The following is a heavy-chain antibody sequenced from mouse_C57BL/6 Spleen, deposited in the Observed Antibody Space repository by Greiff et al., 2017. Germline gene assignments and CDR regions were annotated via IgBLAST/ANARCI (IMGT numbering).Heavy chain of an antibody. V-gene: IGHV1-52*01. J-gene: IGHJ4*01. CDR3: ASGGDYDDAMDY. D-gene: IGHD2-4*01. CDR2: IDPSDSET. CDR1: GYTFTSYW. Sequence: VQLQQPGAELVRPGSSVKLSCKASGYTFTSYWMHWVKQRPIQGLEWIGNIDPSDSETHYNQKFKDKATLTVDKSSSTAYMQLSSLTSEDSAVYYCASGGDYDDAMDYWGQGDSVTVSS.